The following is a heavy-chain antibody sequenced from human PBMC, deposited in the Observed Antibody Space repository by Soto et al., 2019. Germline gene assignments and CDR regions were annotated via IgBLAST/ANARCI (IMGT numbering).Heavy chain of an antibody. CDR2: ISYDGSNK. CDR3: AKDWGATGGG. V-gene: IGHV3-30*18. J-gene: IGHJ4*02. D-gene: IGHD1-26*01. CDR1: GFTFSSYG. Sequence: QVQLVESGGGVVQPGRSLRLSCAASGFTFSSYGMHWVRQAPGKGLEWVAVISYDGSNKYYADSVKGRFTISRDNSKNTLYLQMNSRRAEDTAVYYCAKDWGATGGGWGQGTLVTVSS.